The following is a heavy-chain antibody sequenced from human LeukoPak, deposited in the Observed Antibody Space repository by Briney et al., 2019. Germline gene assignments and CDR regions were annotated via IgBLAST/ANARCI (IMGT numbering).Heavy chain of an antibody. J-gene: IGHJ4*02. V-gene: IGHV1-69*05. D-gene: IGHD2-2*02. CDR1: GGTFSSYA. CDR3: ARGDCSSTSCYTDY. CDR2: IIPIFGTA. Sequence: ASVKVSCTASGGTFSSYAISWVRQAPGQGLEWMGGIIPIFGTANYAQKFQGRVTITTDESTSTAYMELSSLRSEDTAVYYCARGDCSSTSCYTDYWGQGTLVTVSS.